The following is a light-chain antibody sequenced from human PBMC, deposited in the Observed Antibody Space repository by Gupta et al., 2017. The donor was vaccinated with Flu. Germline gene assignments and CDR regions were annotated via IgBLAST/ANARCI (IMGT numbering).Light chain of an antibody. CDR1: QSISRW. V-gene: IGKV1-5*03. CDR3: QHENSSPWT. J-gene: IGKJ1*01. Sequence: DIQMTQSPSTLSASVGDRVTITCRASQSISRWLAWNQQKPGKAPKFLIYMASSLETGVPSRFSGSGSGTEFTLTISSLQPDDFASYYCQHENSSPWTFGQGTKVEI. CDR2: MAS.